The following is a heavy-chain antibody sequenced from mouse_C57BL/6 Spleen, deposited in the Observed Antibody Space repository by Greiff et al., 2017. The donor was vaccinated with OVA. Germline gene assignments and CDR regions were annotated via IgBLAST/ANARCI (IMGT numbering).Heavy chain of an antibody. Sequence: VQLQQSGPALVKPGASVKISCKASGYTFTDYYMNWVKQSHGKSLEWIGDINPNNGGTSYNQKFKGKATLTVDKSSSTAYMELRSLTSEDSAVYNCAREGESEGFAYTGQETLVTVSA. V-gene: IGHV1-26*01. CDR3: AREGESEGFAY. CDR1: GYTFTDYY. CDR2: INPNNGGT. J-gene: IGHJ3*01.